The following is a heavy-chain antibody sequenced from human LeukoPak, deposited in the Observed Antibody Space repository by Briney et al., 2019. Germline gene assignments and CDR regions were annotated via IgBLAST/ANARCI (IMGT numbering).Heavy chain of an antibody. CDR1: GFTFSSYG. CDR3: AKLLRAGRVLTISLDS. Sequence: GGSLRLSCAASGFTFSSYGMHWVRRAPGKGLEWISAISGSGGATHYADSVKGRFTISRDNFNNALYLQLNSLGVEDTAIYYCAKLLRAGRVLTISLDSLGQGTLVTVSA. CDR2: ISGSGGAT. D-gene: IGHD3-10*01. J-gene: IGHJ4*02. V-gene: IGHV3-23*01.